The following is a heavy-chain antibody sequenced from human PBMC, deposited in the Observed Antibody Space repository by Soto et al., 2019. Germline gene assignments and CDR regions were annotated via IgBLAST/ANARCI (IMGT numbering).Heavy chain of an antibody. V-gene: IGHV3-53*02. CDR1: GFTVSSNY. J-gene: IGHJ6*02. CDR3: ARDPPATRHGMDV. Sequence: EVQLVETGGGLIQPGGSLRLSCAASGFTVSSNYMSWVRQAPGNGLEWVSVIYSGGSTYYADSVRGRFTISRDNSKNTLYLQMKSRRAEDTAVYYCARDPPATRHGMDVWGQGTTVTVSS. CDR2: IYSGGST.